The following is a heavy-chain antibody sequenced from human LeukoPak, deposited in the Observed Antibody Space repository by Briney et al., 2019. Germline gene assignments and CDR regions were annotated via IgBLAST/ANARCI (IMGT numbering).Heavy chain of an antibody. CDR2: ISGSGGST. CDR3: ATGSDYGDYVLVY. D-gene: IGHD4-17*01. J-gene: IGHJ4*02. V-gene: IGHV3-23*01. Sequence: PGGSLRLSCAASGFTFSSYAMSWVRQAPGKGLEWVSAISGSGGSTYYADSVKGRFTISRDTSKNTLYLQMNSLRAEVTAVYYCATGSDYGDYVLVYWGQGTLVTVSS. CDR1: GFTFSSYA.